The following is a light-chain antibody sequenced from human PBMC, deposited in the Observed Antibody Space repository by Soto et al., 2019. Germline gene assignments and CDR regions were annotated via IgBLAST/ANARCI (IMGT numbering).Light chain of an antibody. Sequence: DIQMTQSPSTLSASVGDRVTITCRASQSGSSWLAWYQQKPGKAPKLLIYKASSLESGVPSRFSGSGSGTEFTLTISSLQPDDFATYYCQQYDSYSWTFGQGTKVEIK. CDR3: QQYDSYSWT. CDR2: KAS. CDR1: QSGSSW. V-gene: IGKV1-5*03. J-gene: IGKJ1*01.